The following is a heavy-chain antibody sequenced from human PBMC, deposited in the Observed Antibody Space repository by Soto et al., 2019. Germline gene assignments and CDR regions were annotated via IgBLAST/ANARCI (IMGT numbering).Heavy chain of an antibody. D-gene: IGHD2-2*01. J-gene: IGHJ6*02. CDR2: IKQDGSEK. CDR1: GFTFSSYW. V-gene: IGHV3-7*03. CDR3: ARDLFSDCSSTSCHHYYYYYGMDV. Sequence: GGSLRLSCAASGFTFSSYWMSWVRQAPGKGLEWVANIKQDGSEKYYVDSVKGRFTISRDNAKNSLYLQMNSLRAEDTAVYYCARDLFSDCSSTSCHHYYYYYGMDVWGRGTTVTVAS.